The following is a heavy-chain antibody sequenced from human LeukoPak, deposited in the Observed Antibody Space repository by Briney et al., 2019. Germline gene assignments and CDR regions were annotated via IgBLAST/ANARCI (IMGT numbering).Heavy chain of an antibody. Sequence: ASVKVSCKASGYTFTSYGISWVRQAPGQGLEWMGWISAYNGNTNYAQKLQGRVTMTTDTSTSTAYMELRSLRSDDTAVYYCASGRGFTVTTPGGDYYYYMDVWGKGTTVTVSS. J-gene: IGHJ6*03. CDR3: ASGRGFTVTTPGGDYYYYMDV. CDR2: ISAYNGNT. V-gene: IGHV1-18*01. D-gene: IGHD4-17*01. CDR1: GYTFTSYG.